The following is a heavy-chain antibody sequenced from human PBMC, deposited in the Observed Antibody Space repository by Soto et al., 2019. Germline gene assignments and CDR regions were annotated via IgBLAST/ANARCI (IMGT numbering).Heavy chain of an antibody. J-gene: IGHJ3*02. V-gene: IGHV4-31*02. CDR2: ISYSGST. CDR3: ARDCSGGSCYSSRAFYI. D-gene: IGHD2-15*01. Sequence: SWIRQHPGKGLERIGYISYSGSTYYNPSLKSRVTISVDTSTNQFSLKLSSVTAADTAVYHCARDCSGGSCYSSRAFYIWSQGTIVTV.